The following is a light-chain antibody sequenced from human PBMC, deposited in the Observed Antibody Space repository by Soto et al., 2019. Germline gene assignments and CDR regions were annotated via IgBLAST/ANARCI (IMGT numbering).Light chain of an antibody. CDR1: QSTSSY. CDR3: QQYSSHST. Sequence: LQLTQSPSTLPASVGDRVTITGRASQSTSSYLAWYPPKPGKAPKILIYQASSLENGVQSRFRVNGSGTEFSLTIRSLQPDEFATYDCQQYSSHSTFGQGTKVDIK. CDR2: QAS. J-gene: IGKJ1*01. V-gene: IGKV1-5*03.